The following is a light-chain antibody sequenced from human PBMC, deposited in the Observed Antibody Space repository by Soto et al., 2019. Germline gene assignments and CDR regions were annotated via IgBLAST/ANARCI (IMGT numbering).Light chain of an antibody. CDR3: QSYDSSLSGSV. CDR1: SSDIGAGYD. J-gene: IGLJ2*01. CDR2: DNS. Sequence: QSVLTQPPSVSGAPGQRVTISCTESSSDIGAGYDVHWYQQLPGTAPKLLIYDNSNRPSGVPDRFSGSKSGTSASLAITGLRAEDEADYYCQSYDSSLSGSVFGGGTKVTVL. V-gene: IGLV1-40*01.